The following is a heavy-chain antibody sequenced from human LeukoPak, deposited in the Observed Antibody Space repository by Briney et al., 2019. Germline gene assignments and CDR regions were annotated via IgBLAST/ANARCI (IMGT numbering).Heavy chain of an antibody. CDR1: GGSISSYY. D-gene: IGHD2-21*02. CDR3: ARERAYCGGDCYSSDY. J-gene: IGHJ4*02. CDR2: IYYSGST. V-gene: IGHV4-59*01. Sequence: PSETLSLTCTVSGGSISSYYWSWIRQPPGKGLEWIGYIYYSGSTNYNPSLKSRVTISVDTSKNQFSLKLSSVTAADTAVYYCARERAYCGGDCYSSDYWGQGTLVTVSS.